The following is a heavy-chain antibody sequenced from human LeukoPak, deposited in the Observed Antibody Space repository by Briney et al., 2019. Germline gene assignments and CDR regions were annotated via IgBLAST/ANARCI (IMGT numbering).Heavy chain of an antibody. D-gene: IGHD6-13*01. J-gene: IGHJ4*02. CDR2: MNPNSANT. CDR1: GYTFTGYY. CDR3: ARGHIAAQGAAY. Sequence: ASVKVSCKASGYTFTGYYMHWVRQATGQGLEWMGWMNPNSANTGYAQKFQGRVTMTRNTSISTAYMELSSLRSEDTAVYYCARGHIAAQGAAYWGQGTLVTVS. V-gene: IGHV1-8*02.